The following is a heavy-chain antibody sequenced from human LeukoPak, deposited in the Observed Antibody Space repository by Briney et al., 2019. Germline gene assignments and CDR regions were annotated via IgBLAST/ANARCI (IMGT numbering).Heavy chain of an antibody. CDR2: IGNHDNVI. J-gene: IGHJ4*02. D-gene: IGHD3-22*01. CDR3: AREQWFRCDY. V-gene: IGHV3-11*01. CDR1: GFTVTDYY. Sequence: GGSLRLSCAASGFTVTDYYMNWIRQAPGKGLEWVSYIGNHDNVIYYADSVKGRFTISVDSAKNSLYLQMNSLRAEDTAVYYCAREQWFRCDYWGQGVPVTVSS.